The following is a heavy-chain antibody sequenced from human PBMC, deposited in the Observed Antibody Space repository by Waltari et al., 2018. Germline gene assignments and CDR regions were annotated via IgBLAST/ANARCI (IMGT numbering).Heavy chain of an antibody. Sequence: SITTSRHYWGWIRQPPGQGLEWIATLSYNGATYTSPSLTSRVTMSRDTSKNQLSLTLGAVTAADAAVYYCATYIGASVGTAAFDVWGQGKMVIVSS. CDR2: LSYNGAT. CDR3: ATYIGASVGTAAFDV. V-gene: IGHV4-39*01. J-gene: IGHJ3*01. D-gene: IGHD5-12*01. CDR1: SITTSRHY.